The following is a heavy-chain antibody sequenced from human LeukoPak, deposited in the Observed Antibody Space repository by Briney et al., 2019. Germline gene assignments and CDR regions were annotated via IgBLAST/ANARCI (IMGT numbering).Heavy chain of an antibody. CDR2: ISGSGGST. CDR3: ARWYYYGSYTMDV. CDR1: GFTFSSYA. V-gene: IGHV3-23*01. J-gene: IGHJ6*02. D-gene: IGHD3-10*01. Sequence: GGSLRLSCAASGFTFSSYAMSWVRQAPGKGLEWVSAISGSGGSTYYADSVKGRFTISRDNSKNSLYLQMVSLRAEDTAVYYCARWYYYGSYTMDVWGQGTTVTVFS.